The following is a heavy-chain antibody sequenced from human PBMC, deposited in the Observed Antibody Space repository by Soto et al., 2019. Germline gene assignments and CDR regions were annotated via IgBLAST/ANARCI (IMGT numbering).Heavy chain of an antibody. CDR3: AKDPKATGTHY. D-gene: IGHD1-1*01. J-gene: IGHJ4*02. V-gene: IGHV3-30*18. CDR1: GFTISSYG. Sequence: GGSLRLSCAASGFTISSYGMHWVRQAPGKGLEWVAVITYDGGNKYYADSVKGRLSISRDNSRDTLYLQMHSLRAEDTAVYYCAKDPKATGTHYWGRGTLVTVSS. CDR2: ITYDGGNK.